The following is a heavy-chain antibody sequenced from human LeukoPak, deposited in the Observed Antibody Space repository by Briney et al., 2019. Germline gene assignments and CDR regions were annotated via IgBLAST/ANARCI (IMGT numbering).Heavy chain of an antibody. D-gene: IGHD3-16*01. V-gene: IGHV3-30*02. J-gene: IGHJ4*02. CDR3: GRGLTAGGGRFDY. Sequence: PGGSLRLSCAASGFTFSSYAMHWVRQAPGKGLEWVGFIRHDASNEYYADSVKGRFTISRDNSKNTLYLQMNSLRAEDTAVYYWGRGLTAGGGRFDYWGQGTLVTVSS. CDR1: GFTFSSYA. CDR2: IRHDASNE.